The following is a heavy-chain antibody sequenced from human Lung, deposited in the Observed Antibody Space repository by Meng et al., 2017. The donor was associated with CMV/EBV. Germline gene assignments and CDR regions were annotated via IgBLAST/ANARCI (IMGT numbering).Heavy chain of an antibody. CDR1: GFTFSSYA. CDR2: ISYDGSNK. CDR3: ARDHGYSYGSGWFDP. V-gene: IGHV3-30*04. J-gene: IGHJ5*02. D-gene: IGHD5-18*01. Sequence: SGFTFSSYAMYWVRQAPGKGLEWVAVISYDGSNKYYADSVKGRFTISRDNSKNTLYLQMNSLRAEDTAVYYCARDHGYSYGSGWFDPWGQGTLVTVSS.